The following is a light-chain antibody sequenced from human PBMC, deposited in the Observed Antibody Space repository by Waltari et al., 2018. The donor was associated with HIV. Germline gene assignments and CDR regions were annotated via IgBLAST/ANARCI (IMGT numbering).Light chain of an antibody. V-gene: IGLV1-51*01. J-gene: IGLJ1*01. CDR2: DNS. CDR1: TSTIGNTY. Sequence: QSVLTQPPSVSAAPGQKVTISCSGSTSTIGNTYVSWYQRLPVTAPKLLINDNSERPSGIPDRFSGSKSGTSATLGITGLQTGDEADYYCGTWDSSLSAVVFGTGTKVTVL. CDR3: GTWDSSLSAVV.